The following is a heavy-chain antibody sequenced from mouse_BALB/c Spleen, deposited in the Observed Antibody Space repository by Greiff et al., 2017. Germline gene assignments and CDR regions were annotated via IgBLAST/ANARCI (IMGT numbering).Heavy chain of an antibody. CDR1: GDSITSGY. D-gene: IGHD1-1*01. Sequence: EVQVVESGPSLVKPSQTLSLTCSVTGDSITSGYWNWIRKFPGNKLEYMGYISYSGSTYYNPSLKSRISITRDTSKNQYYLQLNSVTTEDTATYYCARYNDYYGSSYFDYWGQGTTLTVSS. CDR2: ISYSGST. J-gene: IGHJ2*01. V-gene: IGHV3-8*02. CDR3: ARYNDYYGSSYFDY.